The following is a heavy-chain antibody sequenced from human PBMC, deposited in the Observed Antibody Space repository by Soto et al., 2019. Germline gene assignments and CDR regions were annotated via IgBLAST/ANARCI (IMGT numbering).Heavy chain of an antibody. Sequence: ASVKVSCKASGYTFSIYYMHWVRQAPGQGLEWMGMINPSGGSASYTQKFQGHVTISADKSISTAYLQWSSLKASDTAMYYCARLQAAAGDNDLTFDYWGQGTLVTVSS. J-gene: IGHJ4*02. CDR2: INPSGGSA. CDR3: ARLQAAAGDNDLTFDY. CDR1: GYTFSIYY. D-gene: IGHD6-13*01. V-gene: IGHV1-46*01.